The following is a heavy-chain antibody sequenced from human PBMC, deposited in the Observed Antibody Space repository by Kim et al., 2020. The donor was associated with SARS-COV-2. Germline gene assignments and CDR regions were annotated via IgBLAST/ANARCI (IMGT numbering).Heavy chain of an antibody. J-gene: IGHJ4*02. V-gene: IGHV4-59*01. Sequence: NYNHSLKSRVTRSVDTSKNQVSLKLSSVTAAETAVYYGARVGGIAAHFDYWGQGTLVTVSS. D-gene: IGHD6-25*01. CDR3: ARVGGIAAHFDY.